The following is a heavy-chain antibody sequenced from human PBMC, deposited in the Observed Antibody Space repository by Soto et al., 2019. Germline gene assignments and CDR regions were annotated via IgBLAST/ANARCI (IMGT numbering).Heavy chain of an antibody. V-gene: IGHV3-30-3*01. CDR1: GFTFSSYA. CDR3: AREENSSSWTNYNWLDP. D-gene: IGHD6-13*01. Sequence: PGGSLRLSCAASGFTFSSYAMHWVRQAPGKGLEWVAVISYDGSNKYYADSVKGRFTISRDNSKNTLYLQMNSLRAEDTAVYYCAREENSSSWTNYNWLDPWGQGTIVTVSS. J-gene: IGHJ5*02. CDR2: ISYDGSNK.